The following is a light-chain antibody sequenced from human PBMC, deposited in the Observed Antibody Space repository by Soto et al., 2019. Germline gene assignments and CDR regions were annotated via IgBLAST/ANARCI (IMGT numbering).Light chain of an antibody. CDR3: QQYSSSPIT. CDR1: QSIGSSY. V-gene: IGKV3-20*01. J-gene: IGKJ5*01. CDR2: GAS. Sequence: EVVLTQSPGTVSLSPGERATLSYRASQSIGSSYVAWYQQKPGQAPRLLIYGASSRATGIPDRFSGGGSGTDFSLTISRLDPEDFAVYYCQQYSSSPITFGQGTRLEIK.